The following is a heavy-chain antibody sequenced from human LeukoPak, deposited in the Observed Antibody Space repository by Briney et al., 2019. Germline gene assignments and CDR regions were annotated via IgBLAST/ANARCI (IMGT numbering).Heavy chain of an antibody. CDR1: GYTFTSYD. V-gene: IGHV1-2*02. J-gene: IGHJ6*03. Sequence: ASVKVSCKASGYTFTSYDINWVRQATGQGLEWMGWINPNSGGTNYAQKFQGRVTMTRDTSISTAYMELSRLRSDDTAVYYCAMIKDEYNWNYYMDVWGKGTTVTVSS. D-gene: IGHD1-20*01. CDR2: INPNSGGT. CDR3: AMIKDEYNWNYYMDV.